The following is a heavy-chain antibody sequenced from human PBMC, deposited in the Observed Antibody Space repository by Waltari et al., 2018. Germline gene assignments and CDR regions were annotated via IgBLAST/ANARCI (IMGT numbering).Heavy chain of an antibody. CDR2: ISNKGDTT. CDR3: VKDSRSGNFDH. J-gene: IGHJ4*02. Sequence: EVQLVESGGGLVQPGGSLRLSCSASGFIFVDCVIHWVRQAPGKGLEYVSIISNKGDTTRYADSVKGRFTISRDNSKNTLFLQMTSLRPEDTGIYYCVKDSRSGNFDHWGQGTLVTVSS. D-gene: IGHD2-15*01. CDR1: GFIFVDCV. V-gene: IGHV3-64D*06.